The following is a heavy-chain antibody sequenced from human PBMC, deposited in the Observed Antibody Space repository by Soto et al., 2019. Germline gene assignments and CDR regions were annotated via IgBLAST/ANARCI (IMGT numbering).Heavy chain of an antibody. J-gene: IGHJ4*02. CDR3: AHRQSGPGRNEGVFYY. CDR2: IYWDDDK. Sequence: QITLKESGPTLVKPTQTLTLTCTFSGFSLSTSGVGVGWIRQPPGKSLEWLALIYWDDDKRYSPSLKSRLTITKDTSKNHVVLTIANMDPLDTCTYYCAHRQSGPGRNEGVFYYWGQGNLVTVSS. D-gene: IGHD1-1*01. CDR1: GFSLSTSGVG. V-gene: IGHV2-5*02.